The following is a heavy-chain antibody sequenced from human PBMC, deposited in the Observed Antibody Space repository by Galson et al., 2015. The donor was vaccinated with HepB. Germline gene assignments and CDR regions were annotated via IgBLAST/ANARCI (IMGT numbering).Heavy chain of an antibody. CDR1: GFTFSSYA. D-gene: IGHD3-3*01. Sequence: SLRLSCAASGFTFSSYAMHWVRQAPGKGLEWVAVISYDGSNKYYADSVKGRFTISRDNSKNTLYLQMNSLRAEDTAVYYCARDLYYDFWSATGGYYYYMDVWGKGTTVTVSS. CDR2: ISYDGSNK. CDR3: ARDLYYDFWSATGGYYYYMDV. J-gene: IGHJ6*03. V-gene: IGHV3-30-3*01.